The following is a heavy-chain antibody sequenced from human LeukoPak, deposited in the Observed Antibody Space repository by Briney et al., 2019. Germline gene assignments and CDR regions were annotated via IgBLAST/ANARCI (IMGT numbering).Heavy chain of an antibody. D-gene: IGHD6-6*01. V-gene: IGHV2-5*08. CDR2: IFWDDDK. J-gene: IGHJ5*02. Sequence: LILSCAASGFTFSSYEMNWVRQPPGKALEWLALIFWDDDKYYSPSLKNRLTITKDTSNKQVVLTMTNMDPVDTATYYCAHRRRVAARPVNWFDPWGQGILVTVSS. CDR3: AHRRRVAARPVNWFDP. CDR1: GFTFSSYEMN.